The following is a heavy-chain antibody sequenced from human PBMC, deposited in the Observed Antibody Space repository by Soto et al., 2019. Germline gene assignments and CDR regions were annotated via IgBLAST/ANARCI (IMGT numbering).Heavy chain of an antibody. CDR1: GITLSNAW. D-gene: IGHD3-16*02. J-gene: IGHJ4*02. CDR3: ATPRPGTHCYGY. CDR2: IKSKADGSTT. Sequence: EVQLVESGGGLVKPGGSLRLSCAASGITLSNAWMTWVRQAPGKGLEWVGRIKSKADGSTTEYGSPVKDRFIITRDDSENTLDLQMHSLKTEDTAVYYCATPRPGTHCYGYWGQGTLVTVS. V-gene: IGHV3-15*01.